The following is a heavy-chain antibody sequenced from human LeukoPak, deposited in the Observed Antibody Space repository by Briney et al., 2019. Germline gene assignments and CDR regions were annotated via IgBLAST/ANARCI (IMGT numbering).Heavy chain of an antibody. Sequence: ASVKVSCKASGYTFTSYGISWVRQAPGQGLEWMGWISAYNGNTNYAQKLQGRVTMTTDTSTSTAYMELRSLRSDDTAVYYCARGPHSGSYQTDWKFDYWGQGTLVTVSS. CDR1: GYTFTSYG. V-gene: IGHV1-18*01. J-gene: IGHJ4*02. D-gene: IGHD1-26*01. CDR3: ARGPHSGSYQTDWKFDY. CDR2: ISAYNGNT.